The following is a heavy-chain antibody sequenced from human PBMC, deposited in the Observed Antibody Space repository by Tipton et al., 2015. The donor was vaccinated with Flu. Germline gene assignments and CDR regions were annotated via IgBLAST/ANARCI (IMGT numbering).Heavy chain of an antibody. CDR3: ARRDYSNYVSEPKSCFDP. D-gene: IGHD4-11*01. J-gene: IGHJ5*02. CDR2: IYYSGST. V-gene: IGHV4-39*01. CDR1: GGSITGSSNF. Sequence: TLSLTCTVSGGSITGSSNFCGWLRQPPGKGLEWVGSIYYSGSTYYNPSHKSRVTISVDTSKNQFSLRLSSMTAADTAVYFCARRDYSNYVSEPKSCFDPWGQGILVTVSS.